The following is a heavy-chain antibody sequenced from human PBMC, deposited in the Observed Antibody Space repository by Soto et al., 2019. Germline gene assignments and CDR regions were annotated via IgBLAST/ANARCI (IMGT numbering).Heavy chain of an antibody. CDR3: ARGGRDGYNWNYYFDY. CDR2: ISSNGGST. CDR1: GFTFSSYA. D-gene: IGHD1-1*01. Sequence: SGGSRRLSCAASGFTFSSYAMHWVRQAPGKGLEYVSAISSNGGSTYYADSVKGRFTISRDNSKNTLYLQMGSLRAEDMAVYYCARGGRDGYNWNYYFDYWGQGTLVTVSS. V-gene: IGHV3-64*02. J-gene: IGHJ4*02.